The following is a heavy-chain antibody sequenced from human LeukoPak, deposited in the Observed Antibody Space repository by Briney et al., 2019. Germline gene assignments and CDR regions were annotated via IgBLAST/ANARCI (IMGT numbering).Heavy chain of an antibody. V-gene: IGHV1-69*04. D-gene: IGHD2-15*01. CDR2: IIPILGIA. CDR3: ARKNCSGGSCYSYYFDY. CDR1: GGTFSSYA. Sequence: SVKVSCKASGGTFSSYAISWVRQAPGQGLERMGRIIPILGIANYAQKFQGRVTITADKSTSTAYMELSSLRPEDTAVYYCARKNCSGGSCYSYYFDYWGQGTLVTVSS. J-gene: IGHJ4*02.